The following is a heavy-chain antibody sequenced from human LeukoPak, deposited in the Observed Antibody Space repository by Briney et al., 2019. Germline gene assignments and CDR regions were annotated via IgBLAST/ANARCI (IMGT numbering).Heavy chain of an antibody. V-gene: IGHV3-7*01. D-gene: IGHD6-19*01. Sequence: GGSLRLSCAASGLAFTNPWMSWVRQTPGEGLEWVANIKQDGSEKYYVDSVKGRFTISRDNAKNSLYLQMNSLTAEDTALYYCARLSTAVAGGDYWGQGALVTVSS. CDR3: ARLSTAVAGGDY. CDR2: IKQDGSEK. CDR1: GLAFTNPW. J-gene: IGHJ4*02.